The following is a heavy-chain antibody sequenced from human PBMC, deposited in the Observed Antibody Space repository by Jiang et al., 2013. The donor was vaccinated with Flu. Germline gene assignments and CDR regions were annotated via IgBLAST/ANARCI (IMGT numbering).Heavy chain of an antibody. D-gene: IGHD3-10*01. CDR1: GDSMSIGGYY. CDR3: ARDPGGFSDREVNHAFDI. V-gene: IGHV4-31*03. Sequence: YGSGLVKPSQTLSLSCTVSGDSMSIGGYYWNWIRQRPGKGLEWIGSIYSTDTPSYSVPLSRRLTISADMSKNEFSLRLTSVTAADTAVYYCARDPGGFSDREVNHAFDIWGRGILVTVSS. CDR2: IYSTDTP. J-gene: IGHJ3*02.